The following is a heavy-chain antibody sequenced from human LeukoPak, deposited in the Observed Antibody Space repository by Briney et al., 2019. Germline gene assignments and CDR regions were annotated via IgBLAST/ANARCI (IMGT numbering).Heavy chain of an antibody. Sequence: SETLSLTCAVSGGSISSGGYSWSWIRQPPGKGLEWIGHIYYSGSTYYNPSLKSRGIISVETSKNQFSLKLSSVTAADTAVYYCARIVLSWREFDCWGQGTLVTVSS. CDR1: GGSISSGGYS. CDR3: ARIVLSWREFDC. CDR2: IYYSGST. V-gene: IGHV4-31*11. J-gene: IGHJ4*02. D-gene: IGHD1-26*01.